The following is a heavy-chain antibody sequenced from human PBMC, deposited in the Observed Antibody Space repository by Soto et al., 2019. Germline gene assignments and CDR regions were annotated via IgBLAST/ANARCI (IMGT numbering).Heavy chain of an antibody. CDR3: ARVRDYCSASSCYQLLTD. CDR1: GFTFSSYG. D-gene: IGHD2-15*01. CDR2: IWYDGSNK. J-gene: IGHJ4*02. Sequence: LRLSCAASGFTFSSYGMHWVRQAPGKGLEWVAVIWYDGSNKYYADSVKGRFTISIDNSKNTLYLQMNSLRAEDTAVYYCARVRDYCSASSCYQLLTDRGQRTRVTVS. V-gene: IGHV3-33*01.